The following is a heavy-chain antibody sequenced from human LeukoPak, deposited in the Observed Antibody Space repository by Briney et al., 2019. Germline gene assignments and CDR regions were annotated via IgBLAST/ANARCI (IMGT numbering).Heavy chain of an antibody. V-gene: IGHV3-23*01. D-gene: IGHD3-22*01. Sequence: GGSLRLSCAASGFTFSSYAMSWVRQAPGKGLEWVSAISGSGGSTYYADSVKGRFTISRDNSKNTLYLRMNSLRAEDTAVYYCAKSYYYDSSGYQFGAFDIWGQGTMVTVSS. CDR3: AKSYYYDSSGYQFGAFDI. CDR2: ISGSGGST. J-gene: IGHJ3*02. CDR1: GFTFSSYA.